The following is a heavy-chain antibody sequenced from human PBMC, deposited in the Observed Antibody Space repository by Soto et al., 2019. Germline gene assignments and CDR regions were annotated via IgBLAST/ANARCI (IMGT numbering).Heavy chain of an antibody. CDR1: GFTFSDFY. CDR3: AKGRSYYYYYGVDV. V-gene: IGHV3-23*01. J-gene: IGHJ6*02. Sequence: GGSLRLSCAASGFTFSDFYMSWIRQAPGKGLEWVSDIIDSGGSTYYADSVKGRFTISRDNSKSTLYLQMNSLRAEDTALYYYAKGRSYYYYYGVDVWGQGTTVTVSS. CDR2: IIDSGGST.